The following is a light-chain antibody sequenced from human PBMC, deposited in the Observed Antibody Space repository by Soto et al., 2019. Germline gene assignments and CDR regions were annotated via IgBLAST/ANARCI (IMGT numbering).Light chain of an antibody. CDR2: GAS. Sequence: EIVLTQSPGTLSLSPGERATLSCRASQSVSSSYLAWYQQKPGQAPRLLIYGASSRATGIPDRFSGSGSGTDLTLTISRLEPEDFAVYYCQQYGSGTFGQGTKVDIK. CDR1: QSVSSSY. J-gene: IGKJ1*01. V-gene: IGKV3-20*01. CDR3: QQYGSGT.